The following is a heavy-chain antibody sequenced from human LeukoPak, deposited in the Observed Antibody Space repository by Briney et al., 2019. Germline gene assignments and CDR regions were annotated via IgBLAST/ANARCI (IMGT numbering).Heavy chain of an antibody. J-gene: IGHJ4*02. CDR3: ARDIGGATYFDY. V-gene: IGHV4-59*01. CDR2: IYYSGST. Sequence: SETLSLTCTVSGGSTSSYYWSWIRQPPEKGLEWIGYIYYSGSTNYNPSLKSRVTISVDTSKNQFSLKLSSVTAADTAAYYCARDIGGATYFDYWGQGTLVTVSS. D-gene: IGHD1-26*01. CDR1: GGSTSSYY.